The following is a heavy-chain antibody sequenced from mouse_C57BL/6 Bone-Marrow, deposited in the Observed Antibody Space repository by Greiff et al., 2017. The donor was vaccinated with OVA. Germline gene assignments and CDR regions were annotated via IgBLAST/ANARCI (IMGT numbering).Heavy chain of an antibody. V-gene: IGHV14-4*01. Sequence: EVKVVESGAELVRPGASVKLSCTASGFNIKDDYMHWVKQRPEQGLEWIGWIDPENGDTEYASKFQGKATITADTSSNTAYLQLSSLTSEDTAVYYCTALYGSSYETWFAYWGQGTLVTVSA. CDR1: GFNIKDDY. CDR3: TALYGSSYETWFAY. D-gene: IGHD1-1*01. CDR2: IDPENGDT. J-gene: IGHJ3*01.